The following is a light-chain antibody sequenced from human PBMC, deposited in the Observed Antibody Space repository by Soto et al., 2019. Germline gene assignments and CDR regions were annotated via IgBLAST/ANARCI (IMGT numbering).Light chain of an antibody. CDR1: QSVSIY. J-gene: IGKJ4*01. Sequence: VLTQSPATVSLSPGERATLSCRASQSVSIYLAWYQQKPGQVPRLLIYDASNRATGIPARFSGSGSGSDFTLTIDSLEPDDSAVYYCQQRINWPLTFGGGTKVEIK. CDR2: DAS. V-gene: IGKV3-11*01. CDR3: QQRINWPLT.